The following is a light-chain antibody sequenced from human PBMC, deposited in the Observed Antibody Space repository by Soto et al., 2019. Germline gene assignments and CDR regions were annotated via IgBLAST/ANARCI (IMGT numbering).Light chain of an antibody. V-gene: IGLV2-23*02. CDR2: EVT. CDR1: SSDVGTYAL. Sequence: QSVLTQPASVSGSPGQSITISCTGTSSDVGTYALVSWFQQYAGKAPKIIIYEVTRRPSGVSNRFSGSKSGNTAYLTISELQPEDEADYYCCSYVPGNVFVLFGGGTKVTVL. J-gene: IGLJ3*02. CDR3: CSYVPGNVFVL.